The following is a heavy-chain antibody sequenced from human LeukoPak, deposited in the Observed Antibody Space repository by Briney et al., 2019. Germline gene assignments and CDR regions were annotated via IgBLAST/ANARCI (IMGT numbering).Heavy chain of an antibody. D-gene: IGHD2-2*02. J-gene: IGHJ4*02. V-gene: IGHV4-39*01. CDR2: IYYSGST. Sequence: SETLSLTCTVSGCSIFSSNYYWGWIRQPPGKGLEWIGSIYYSGSTYYNPSLKSRVTIFVDTSKNQFSLKLSSVTAADTAVYYCARQYTGIDYWGQGTLVTVSS. CDR1: GCSIFSSNYY. CDR3: ARQYTGIDY.